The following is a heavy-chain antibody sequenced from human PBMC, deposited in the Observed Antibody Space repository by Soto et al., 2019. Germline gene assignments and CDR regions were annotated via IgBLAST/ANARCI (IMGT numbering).Heavy chain of an antibody. J-gene: IGHJ6*02. CDR3: ARAAPYYDILTGLRYYYYGMDV. Sequence: KTSETLSLTCTVSGGSISSGDYYWSWIRQPPGKGLEWIGYIYYSGSTYYNPSLKSRVTISVDTSKNQFSLKLSSVTAADTAVYYCARAAPYYDILTGLRYYYYGMDVWGQGTTVTVSS. CDR2: IYYSGST. D-gene: IGHD3-9*01. V-gene: IGHV4-30-4*01. CDR1: GGSISSGDYY.